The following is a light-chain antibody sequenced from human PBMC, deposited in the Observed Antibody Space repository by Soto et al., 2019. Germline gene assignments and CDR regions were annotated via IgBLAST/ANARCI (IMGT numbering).Light chain of an antibody. V-gene: IGKV3-11*01. CDR3: QLRSSWPPYT. CDR2: DAS. J-gene: IGKJ2*01. Sequence: EFVLTQSPATLFLSPGERASLSCWASQSVGTYMAWYQHKPGQPPRLLIYDASKRATGIPARFSGRGSGTNFTFTISSLEPADFALYFCQLRSSWPPYTFAQGTKVGIK. CDR1: QSVGTY.